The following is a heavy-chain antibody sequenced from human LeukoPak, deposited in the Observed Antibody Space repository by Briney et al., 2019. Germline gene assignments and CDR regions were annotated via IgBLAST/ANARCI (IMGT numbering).Heavy chain of an antibody. CDR3: ARDPTPGIAAAGLY. CDR2: IYYSGST. V-gene: IGHV4-59*12. D-gene: IGHD6-13*01. CDR1: GGSISSYY. Sequence: PSETLSLTCTVSGGSISSYYWSWIRQPPGKGLEWIGYIYYSGSTNYNPSLKSRVTISVDTSKNQFSLKLSSVTAADTAVYYCARDPTPGIAAAGLYWGQGTLVTVSS. J-gene: IGHJ4*02.